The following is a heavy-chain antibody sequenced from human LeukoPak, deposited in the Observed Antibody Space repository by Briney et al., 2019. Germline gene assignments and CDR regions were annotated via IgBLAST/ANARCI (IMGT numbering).Heavy chain of an antibody. V-gene: IGHV3-30*03. Sequence: PGGSLRLSCAASGFTFSSYGMHWVRQAPGKGLEWVAVISYDGSNKYYADSVKGRFTISRDNGKNTLYLQMNSLRADDTAVYYCARGIDILTRAEYWYFDLWGRGTLVTVSS. CDR1: GFTFSSYG. J-gene: IGHJ2*01. CDR2: ISYDGSNK. CDR3: ARGIDILTRAEYWYFDL. D-gene: IGHD3-9*01.